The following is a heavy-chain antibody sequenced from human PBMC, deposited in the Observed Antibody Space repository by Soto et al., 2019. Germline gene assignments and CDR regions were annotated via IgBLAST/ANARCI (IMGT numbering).Heavy chain of an antibody. V-gene: IGHV3-21*01. D-gene: IGHD2-8*01. CDR1: GFSFNSFN. CDR3: ARDLGLLKSMFDY. Sequence: SLRLSCLASGFSFNSFNMNWIRRAPGRGLEWVASISVSGGNIYYGESMQGRFTISRDNSKRSVFLDLNSLRVEDTTVYYCARDLGLLKSMFDYWGQGALVTVSS. CDR2: ISVSGGNI. J-gene: IGHJ4*02.